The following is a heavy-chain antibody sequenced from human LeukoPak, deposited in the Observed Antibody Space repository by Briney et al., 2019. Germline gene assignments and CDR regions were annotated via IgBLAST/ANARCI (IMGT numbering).Heavy chain of an antibody. CDR2: IYDSGST. V-gene: IGHV4-59*01. Sequence: PSETLSLTCTVSGGSISSYYWSWIRQPPGKGLEWIGYIYDSGSTNYNPSLKSRVTISVDTSKNQFSLKLSSVTAADTAVFYCAKSEGHTEPYWGQGTLVTVSS. CDR1: GGSISSYY. J-gene: IGHJ4*02. CDR3: AKSEGHTEPY. D-gene: IGHD1-14*01.